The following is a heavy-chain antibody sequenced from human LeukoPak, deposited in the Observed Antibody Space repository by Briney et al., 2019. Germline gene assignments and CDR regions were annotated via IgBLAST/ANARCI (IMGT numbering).Heavy chain of an antibody. Sequence: PSETLSLTCTVSGGSISSYYWSWVRQAPGKGLEWVSAISGSGGSTYYADSVKGRFTISRGNSKNTLYLQMNSLRAEDTAVYYCAKVAGSYYDSSGYYGGFDYWGQGTLVTVSS. CDR3: AKVAGSYYDSSGYYGGFDY. D-gene: IGHD3-22*01. CDR1: GGSISSYY. J-gene: IGHJ4*02. V-gene: IGHV3-23*01. CDR2: ISGSGGST.